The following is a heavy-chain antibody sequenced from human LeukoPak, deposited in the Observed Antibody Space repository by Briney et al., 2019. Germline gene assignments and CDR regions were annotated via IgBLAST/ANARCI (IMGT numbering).Heavy chain of an antibody. CDR3: ARGAYCSSTNCYGFDY. CDR2: IHHSRGS. CDR1: GGSFSTFY. V-gene: IGHV4-34*01. Sequence: PSETLSLTCTVSGGSFSTFYWSWIRQPPGKGLEWIGEIHHSRGSYYNPSLKSRVNLSVDTSKKQISLTLSSVTAADTAVYYCARGAYCSSTNCYGFDYWGQGTLVTVSS. D-gene: IGHD2-2*01. J-gene: IGHJ4*02.